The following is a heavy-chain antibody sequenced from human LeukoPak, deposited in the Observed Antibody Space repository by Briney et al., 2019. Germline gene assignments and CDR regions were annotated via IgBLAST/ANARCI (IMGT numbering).Heavy chain of an antibody. D-gene: IGHD2-21*01. CDR1: GYIFTRYA. CDR3: ARMGKHIVVVFRDYGMDV. CDR2: IDAGNGNT. V-gene: IGHV1-3*01. J-gene: IGHJ6*04. Sequence: ASVKVSCKASGYIFTRYAMHWVRQAPGQRLEWMGWIDAGNGNTKYSQKFQDRVIITRDTSASTVYMELSSLRSEDTAVYFGARMGKHIVVVFRDYGMDVWGNGTTVTVSS.